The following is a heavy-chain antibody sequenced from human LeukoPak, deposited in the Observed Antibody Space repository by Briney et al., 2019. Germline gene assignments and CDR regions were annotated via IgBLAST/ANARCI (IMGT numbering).Heavy chain of an antibody. Sequence: GASVKVSCKASGYTFTSYDINWVRQATGQGLEWMGWMNPNSGNTGYAQKFQGRVTITRNTSISTAYMELSSLRSEDTAVYYCARDTYYYDSSGYYYVLDPWGQGTLVTVSS. CDR1: GYTFTSYD. V-gene: IGHV1-8*03. D-gene: IGHD3-22*01. J-gene: IGHJ5*02. CDR2: MNPNSGNT. CDR3: ARDTYYYDSSGYYYVLDP.